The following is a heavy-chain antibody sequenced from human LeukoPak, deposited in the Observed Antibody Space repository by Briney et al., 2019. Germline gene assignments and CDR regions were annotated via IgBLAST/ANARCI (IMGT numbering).Heavy chain of an antibody. V-gene: IGHV3-74*01. D-gene: IGHD3-16*02. CDR1: GFPFSGHL. CDR3: ARHRTASDY. CDR2: TNSDGSSR. J-gene: IGHJ4*02. Sequence: GGSLRLACAVSGFPFSGHLMFWVRQAPGKGLEWVSSTNSDGSSRGYTDSVKGRFTVSRDNAKNTLYLQMNSLRAEDTAVYYCARHRTASDYWGQGTLVTVSS.